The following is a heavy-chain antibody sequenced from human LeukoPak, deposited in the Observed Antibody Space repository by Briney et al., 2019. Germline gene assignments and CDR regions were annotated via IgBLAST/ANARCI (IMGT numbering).Heavy chain of an antibody. Sequence: GGSLRLSCAASGFTFTIFGLNWVRQAPGKVPEWVSYIDARSGITYYADSVQGRFTISRDNAKNSLYLQMNSLRAEDTAVYYCARDYLGYYDFWSGLPTPIQDYWGQGTLVTVSS. V-gene: IGHV3-48*04. CDR1: GFTFTIFG. CDR3: ARDYLGYYDFWSGLPTPIQDY. CDR2: IDARSGIT. J-gene: IGHJ4*02. D-gene: IGHD3-3*01.